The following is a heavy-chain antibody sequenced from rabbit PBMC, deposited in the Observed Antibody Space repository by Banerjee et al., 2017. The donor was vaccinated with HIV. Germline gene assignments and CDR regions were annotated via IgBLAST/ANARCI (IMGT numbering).Heavy chain of an antibody. Sequence: QEQLVESGGGLVQPEASLTLTCTASGFSFSSSHYMCWVRPAPGKGLEWIACIYAGSSSGSTYYASWAKGRFTISKTSSTTVTLQMTSLTAADTATYFCARDGDDGGDRYFNLWGPGTLVTVS. CDR2: IYAGSSSGST. CDR1: GFSFSSSHY. J-gene: IGHJ4*01. V-gene: IGHV1S45*01. D-gene: IGHD2-1*01. CDR3: ARDGDDGGDRYFNL.